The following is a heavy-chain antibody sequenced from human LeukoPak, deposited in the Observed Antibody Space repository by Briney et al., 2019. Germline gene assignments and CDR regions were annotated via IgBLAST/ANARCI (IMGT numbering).Heavy chain of an antibody. D-gene: IGHD3-22*01. CDR2: INPTSTSI. J-gene: IGHJ4*02. CDR3: ARTRGYYDSSGYCFDY. V-gene: IGHV3-21*01. Sequence: PGGSLRLSCAASGFTFSDYSINWVRQAPGKGLEWVSSINPTSTSIYYADSVKGRFTISRDNAKNSLYLQMNSLRAEDTAVYYCARTRGYYDSSGYCFDYWGQGTLVTVSS. CDR1: GFTFSDYS.